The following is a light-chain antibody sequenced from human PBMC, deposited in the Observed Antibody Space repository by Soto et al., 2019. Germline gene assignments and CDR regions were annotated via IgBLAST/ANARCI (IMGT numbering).Light chain of an antibody. CDR1: QSVSSSS. V-gene: IGKV3-20*01. Sequence: EIVLTQSPGTLSLSPGERATLPCRASQSVSSSSLAWYQQKPGQAPRLLIYGASRRATGIPDRFSGSGSGTDFTLTISRLEPEDFAVYYCQQYSSSLLTFGGGTKVEIK. CDR2: GAS. J-gene: IGKJ4*01. CDR3: QQYSSSLLT.